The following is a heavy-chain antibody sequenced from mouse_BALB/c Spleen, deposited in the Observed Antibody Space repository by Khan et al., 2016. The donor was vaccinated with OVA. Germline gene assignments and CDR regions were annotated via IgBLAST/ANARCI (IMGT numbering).Heavy chain of an antibody. V-gene: IGHV2-6-5*01. J-gene: IGHJ4*01. Sequence: QVQLKESGPGLVAPSQSLSITCTVSGFSLTDYGVSWIRQPPGKGLEWLGVIWGGGSTYYNSALKSRLSISKDNSKSQVFLKMSSLQTDDTAMYYCSKGVWSYYYALDYWGQGTSVTVSS. CDR3: SKGVWSYYYALDY. CDR2: IWGGGST. CDR1: GFSLTDYG.